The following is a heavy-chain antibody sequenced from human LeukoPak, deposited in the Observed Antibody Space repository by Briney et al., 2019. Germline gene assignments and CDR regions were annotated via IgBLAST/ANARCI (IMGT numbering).Heavy chain of an antibody. CDR2: IYHSGST. D-gene: IGHD3-10*01. CDR1: RYDINSVYY. V-gene: IGHV4-38-2*02. Sequence: PSETLSLTCTVSRYDINSVYYWGWIRQPPGQGLEWIGSIYHSGSTYYNASLKSRVTISMDTSRNKFSLNLNSVTAADTAVYYCARAGGYYGSGSFLDYWGQELLVTVSS. CDR3: ARAGGYYGSGSFLDY. J-gene: IGHJ4*02.